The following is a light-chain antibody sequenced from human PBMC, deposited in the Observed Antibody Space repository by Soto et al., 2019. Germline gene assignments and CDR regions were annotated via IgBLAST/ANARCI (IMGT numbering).Light chain of an antibody. CDR3: ETWDDSLTGVV. CDR1: SSNIGSNI. V-gene: IGLV1-44*01. Sequence: QSVLTQPPSASGTPGQRVTISCSGSSSNIGSNIVNWYQQLPGTAPKVLIYSRNQRPAGVPDRFSASKSGTSASLAISGLQSEDEADYYCETWDDSLTGVVFGGGTKVTVL. CDR2: SRN. J-gene: IGLJ3*02.